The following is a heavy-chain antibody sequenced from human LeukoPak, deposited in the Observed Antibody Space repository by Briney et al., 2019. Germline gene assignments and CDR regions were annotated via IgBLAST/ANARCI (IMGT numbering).Heavy chain of an antibody. V-gene: IGHV3-33*01. CDR3: ARGGTIARGVIVNWFDP. CDR1: GFTFSSYG. CDR2: IWYDGSDE. D-gene: IGHD3-10*01. Sequence: GRSLRLSRAASGFTFSSYGMHWVRQAPGKGLEWVALIWYDGSDEYYADSVKGRFTISRDNSKNTLYLQMNSLRAEDTAVYYCARGGTIARGVIVNWFDPWGQGTLVTVSS. J-gene: IGHJ5*02.